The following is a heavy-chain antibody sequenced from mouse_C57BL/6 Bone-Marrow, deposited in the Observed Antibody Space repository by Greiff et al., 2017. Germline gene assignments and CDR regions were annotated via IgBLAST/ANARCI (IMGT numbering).Heavy chain of an antibody. V-gene: IGHV1-81*01. CDR2: TYPRSGNT. CDR3: GRGVGRVAD. CDR1: GYTFTSYG. Sequence: QVQLQQSGAELARPGASVKLSCKASGYTFTSYGISWVKQRTGQGLEWIGETYPRSGNTSYNEKFKGKATLTADKSYSTAYMELRSLPSEDSAVYFCGRGVGRVADGGKGNLVKVSA. J-gene: IGHJ3*01.